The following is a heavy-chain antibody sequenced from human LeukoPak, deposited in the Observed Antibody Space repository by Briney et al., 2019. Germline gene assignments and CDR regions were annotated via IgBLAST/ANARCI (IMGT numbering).Heavy chain of an antibody. CDR3: ARDPTPTWLPDWYFDL. CDR2: INWNGGST. J-gene: IGHJ2*01. Sequence: GGSLRLSCAASGFTFDDYGMSWVRQAPGKGLEWVSGINWNGGSTGYADSVKGRFTISRDNAKNSLYLQMNSLRAEDTAVYYCARDPTPTWLPDWYFDLWGRGTLVTVSS. V-gene: IGHV3-20*04. CDR1: GFTFDDYG. D-gene: IGHD6-19*01.